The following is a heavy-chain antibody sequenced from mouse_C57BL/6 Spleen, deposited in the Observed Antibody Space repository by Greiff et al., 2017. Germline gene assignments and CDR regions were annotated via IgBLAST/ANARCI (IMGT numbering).Heavy chain of an antibody. CDR3: ARGGTYSNYFDY. CDR1: GFTFSSYA. V-gene: IGHV5-4*03. Sequence: EVKVVESGGGLVKPGGSLKLSCAASGFTFSSYAMSWVRQTPEKRLEWVATISDGGSYTYYPDNVKGRFTISRDNAKNNLYLQMSHLKSEDTAMYYCARGGTYSNYFDYWGQGTTLTVSS. CDR2: ISDGGSYT. D-gene: IGHD2-5*01. J-gene: IGHJ2*01.